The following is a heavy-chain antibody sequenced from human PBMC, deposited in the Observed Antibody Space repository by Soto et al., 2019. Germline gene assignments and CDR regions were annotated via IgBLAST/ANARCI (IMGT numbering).Heavy chain of an antibody. D-gene: IGHD4-17*01. CDR2: IIPIFGTA. Sequence: QVQLVESGGGVVQPGRSLRLSCAASGFTFSSYAISWVRQAPGQGLEWMGGIIPIFGTANYAQKFQGRVTITADESTSTAYMELSSLRSEDTAVYYCARVQPNGDYNVDYYYGMDVWGQGTTVTVSS. CDR1: GFTFSSYA. V-gene: IGHV1-69*01. J-gene: IGHJ6*02. CDR3: ARVQPNGDYNVDYYYGMDV.